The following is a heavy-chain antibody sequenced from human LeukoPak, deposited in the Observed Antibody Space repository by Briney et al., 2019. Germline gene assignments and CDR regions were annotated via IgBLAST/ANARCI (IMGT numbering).Heavy chain of an antibody. CDR3: AGGYSSGWSPNYFDY. Sequence: GSLRLSCEASKFIFSSHWMTWVRQAPGKGLEWIGEIYHSGSTNYNPSLQSRVTISVDKSKNQFSLKLSSVTAADAAVYYRAGGYSSGWSPNYFDYWGQGTLVTVSS. CDR1: KFIFSSHW. D-gene: IGHD6-19*01. J-gene: IGHJ4*02. V-gene: IGHV4-4*02. CDR2: IYHSGST.